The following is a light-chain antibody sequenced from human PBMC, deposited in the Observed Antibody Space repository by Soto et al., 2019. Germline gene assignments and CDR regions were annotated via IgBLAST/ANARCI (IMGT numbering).Light chain of an antibody. CDR3: QQYTNYPWT. Sequence: IQLTQSPSALSASVVGIVTITVRSGQSIMSWLDWYQQKPGKAPRLLIYEASRLESGVPSRISGSGSGTEFTLTISSLQPDDFATYYCQQYTNYPWTFGQGTKVDIK. V-gene: IGKV1-5*03. J-gene: IGKJ1*01. CDR2: EAS. CDR1: QSIMSW.